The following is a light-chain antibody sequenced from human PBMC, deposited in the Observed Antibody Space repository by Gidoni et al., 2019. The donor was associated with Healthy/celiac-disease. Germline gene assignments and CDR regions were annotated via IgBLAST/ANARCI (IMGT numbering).Light chain of an antibody. CDR2: GNS. V-gene: IGLV1-40*01. J-gene: IGLJ2*01. Sequence: QSFLPQPPSLSVAPGHPVTIYCTGSSSNIGAGYDVHWYQQLPGTDPKLLIYGNSNRPSGGPDRCSGAKYGTSAALAITGLQAEEEADDYCQCYDSSLSGVVFGGGTKLTVL. CDR3: QCYDSSLSGVV. CDR1: SSNIGAGYD.